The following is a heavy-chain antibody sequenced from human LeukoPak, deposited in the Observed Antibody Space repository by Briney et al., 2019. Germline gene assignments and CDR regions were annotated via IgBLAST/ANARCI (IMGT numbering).Heavy chain of an antibody. CDR1: GGSISSYY. J-gene: IGHJ5*02. CDR3: ARDILGGYSYGLWFDP. D-gene: IGHD5-18*01. Sequence: SETLSLTCTVSGGSISSYYWSWIRQPPGKGLEWMGYIYYSGSTNYNPSLTSRVTISVDTSKNQFSLKLSSVTAADTAVYYCARDILGGYSYGLWFDPWGQGTLVTVSS. CDR2: IYYSGST. V-gene: IGHV4-59*01.